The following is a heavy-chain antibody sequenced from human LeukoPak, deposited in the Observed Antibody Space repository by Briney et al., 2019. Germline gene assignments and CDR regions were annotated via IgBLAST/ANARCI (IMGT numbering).Heavy chain of an antibody. V-gene: IGHV3-23*01. CDR2: ISGSGGST. CDR3: AKTPLRFFVWLLGD. J-gene: IGHJ4*02. CDR1: GFTFSSYA. D-gene: IGHD3-3*01. Sequence: GGSLRLSCAASGFTFSSYAMTWVRQAPGKGLEWVSGISGSGGSTYYADSVKGRFTISRDNSKNTLYLQMNSLRAEDTAVYYCAKTPLRFFVWLLGDWGQGTLVTVSS.